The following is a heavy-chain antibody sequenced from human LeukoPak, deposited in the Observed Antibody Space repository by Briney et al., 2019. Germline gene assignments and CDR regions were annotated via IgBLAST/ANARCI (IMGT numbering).Heavy chain of an antibody. Sequence: GGSLRLSCAASGFTFSDYAMHWVRLAPGKGLERVAVISFDGNNKYYADSVKGRFTISRDNSKNTLYLQMNSLRVEDTAVYSCTRGPRPLRYCSGGSCPSYYSGMDVWGQGTTVTVSS. J-gene: IGHJ6*02. CDR3: TRGPRPLRYCSGGSCPSYYSGMDV. V-gene: IGHV3-30*04. CDR1: GFTFSDYA. CDR2: ISFDGNNK. D-gene: IGHD2-15*01.